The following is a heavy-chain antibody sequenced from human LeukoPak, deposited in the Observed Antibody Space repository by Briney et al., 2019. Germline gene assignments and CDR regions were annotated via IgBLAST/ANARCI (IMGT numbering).Heavy chain of an antibody. CDR2: IKQDGSEK. Sequence: PGGSLRLSCAASGFTFSSYWMSWVRQAPGKGLEWVANIKQDGSEKYYVDSVKGRFTISRDNAKNSLYLQMNSLRAEDTAVYYCARDRDSSGYYHYYYYGMDVWGQGTTVTVSS. J-gene: IGHJ6*02. CDR3: ARDRDSSGYYHYYYYGMDV. CDR1: GFTFSSYW. D-gene: IGHD3-22*01. V-gene: IGHV3-7*01.